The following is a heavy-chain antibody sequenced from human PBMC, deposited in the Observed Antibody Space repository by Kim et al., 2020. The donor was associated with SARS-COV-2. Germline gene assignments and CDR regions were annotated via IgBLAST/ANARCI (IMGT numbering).Heavy chain of an antibody. J-gene: IGHJ3*02. CDR1: VGSSSSSSYY. CDR2: IYYSGST. CDR3: ARSLGAGPSTSFGVVIIPDAFDI. D-gene: IGHD3-3*01. V-gene: IGHV4-39*01. Sequence: SETLSLTCTVSVGSSSSSSYYCGWIRQPPGKGLEWIGSIYYSGSTYYNPSLKSRVTISVDTSKNQFSLKLSSVTAADTAVYYCARSLGAGPSTSFGVVIIPDAFDIWGQGTMVTVSS.